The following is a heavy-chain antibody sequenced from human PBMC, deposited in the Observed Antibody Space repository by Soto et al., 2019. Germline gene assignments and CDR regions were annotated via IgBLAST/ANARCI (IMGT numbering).Heavy chain of an antibody. V-gene: IGHV4-31*03. CDR1: GGSISSGGYY. D-gene: IGHD3-22*01. Sequence: PSETLSLTCTVSGGSISSGGYYWSWIRQHPGKGLEWIGYIYYSGSTYYNPSLKSRVTISVDTSKNQFSLKLSSVTAADTAVYYCARGDDSSGYDAFDIWGRVTMVTVSS. CDR3: ARGDDSSGYDAFDI. CDR2: IYYSGST. J-gene: IGHJ3*02.